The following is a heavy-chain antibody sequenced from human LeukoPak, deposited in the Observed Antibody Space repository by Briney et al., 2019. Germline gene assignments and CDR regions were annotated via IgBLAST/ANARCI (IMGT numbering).Heavy chain of an antibody. CDR3: AKGHDILTGYSPLDY. Sequence: GGSLRLSCAASGFTFDDYAMHWVRQAPGKGLEWVSLISWDGGSTYYADSVKGRFTISRDNSKNSLYVQMNSLRAEDTALYYCAKGHDILTGYSPLDYWGQGTLVTVSS. V-gene: IGHV3-43D*03. D-gene: IGHD3-9*01. CDR2: ISWDGGST. J-gene: IGHJ4*02. CDR1: GFTFDDYA.